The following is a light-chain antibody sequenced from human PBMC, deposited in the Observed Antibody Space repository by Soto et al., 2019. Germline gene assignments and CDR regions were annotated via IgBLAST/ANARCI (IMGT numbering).Light chain of an antibody. J-gene: IGLJ1*01. CDR1: RSDVGGYKY. V-gene: IGLV2-14*01. Sequence: QSALTQPASVSGSPGQSITISCTGTRSDVGGYKYVSWYQLHPGKAPKLIIFEVNNRPSGVSNRFSGSKSGNTASLTISGLQAEDAADYYCSSFTSSNTLVFGTGTKVTVL. CDR3: SSFTSSNTLV. CDR2: EVN.